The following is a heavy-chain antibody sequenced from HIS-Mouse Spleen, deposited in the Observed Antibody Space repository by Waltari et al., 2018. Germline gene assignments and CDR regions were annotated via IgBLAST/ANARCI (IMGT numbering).Heavy chain of an antibody. Sequence: QLQLQESGPGLVKPSETLSLTCTVSGGCISSSSYYWGWIRQPPGKGLEWIGSIYYRGDTYSNPSLKSLVTISVDTSKNQFSLKLSSVTAADTAVYYCARDGAYCGGDCYYFDYWGQGTLVTVSS. CDR2: IYYRGDT. D-gene: IGHD2-21*02. CDR3: ARDGAYCGGDCYYFDY. V-gene: IGHV4-39*07. CDR1: GGCISSSSYY. J-gene: IGHJ4*02.